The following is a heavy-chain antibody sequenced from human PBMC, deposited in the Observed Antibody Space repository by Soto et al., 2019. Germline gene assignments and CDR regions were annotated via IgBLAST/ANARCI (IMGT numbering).Heavy chain of an antibody. J-gene: IGHJ4*02. CDR2: ISNSSSTI. D-gene: IGHD2-2*01. V-gene: IGHV3-48*02. Sequence: PGGSVRLSCAASGFTFSSYSMNWVRQAPGKGLEWVSYISNSSSTIYYADSVKGRFTISRDNAKNSLYLQMNSLRDEDTAVYYCARDRSRYCSSTSCSYTDYFEHWGQGTLATVSS. CDR3: ARDRSRYCSSTSCSYTDYFEH. CDR1: GFTFSSYS.